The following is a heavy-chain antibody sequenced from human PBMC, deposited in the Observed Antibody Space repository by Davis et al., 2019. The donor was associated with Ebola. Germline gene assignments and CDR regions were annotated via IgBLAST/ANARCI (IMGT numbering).Heavy chain of an antibody. D-gene: IGHD2-15*01. CDR3: ARDEIVVVAAATSPYYYYGMDV. Sequence: SVKVSCKASGYTFTNYYMHWVRQAPGQGLEWMGIINPGGGSTSYAQKFQGRVTMTRDTSTSTVYMELSSLRSEDTAIYYCARDEIVVVAAATSPYYYYGMDVWGKGTTVTVSS. V-gene: IGHV1-46*01. J-gene: IGHJ6*04. CDR2: INPGGGST. CDR1: GYTFTNYY.